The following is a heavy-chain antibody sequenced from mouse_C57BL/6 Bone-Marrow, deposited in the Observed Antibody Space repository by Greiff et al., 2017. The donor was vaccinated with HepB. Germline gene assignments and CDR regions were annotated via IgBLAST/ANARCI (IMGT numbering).Heavy chain of an antibody. D-gene: IGHD1-1*01. J-gene: IGHJ2*01. CDR3: ARGLYYYGSNY. V-gene: IGHV5-17*01. CDR1: GFTFSDYG. CDR2: ISSGSSTI. Sequence: DVHLVESGGGLVKPGGSLKLSCAASGFTFSDYGMHWVRQAPEKGLEWVAYISSGSSTIYYADTVKGRFTISRDNAKNTLFLQMTSLRSEDTAMYYCARGLYYYGSNYWGQGTTLTVSS.